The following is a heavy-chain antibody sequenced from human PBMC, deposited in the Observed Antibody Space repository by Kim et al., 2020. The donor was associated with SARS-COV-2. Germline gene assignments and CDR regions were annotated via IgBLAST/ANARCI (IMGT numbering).Heavy chain of an antibody. Sequence: ASVKVSCKASGYTFTSYAMHWVRQAPGQRLEWMGWINAGNGNTKYSQKFQGRVTITRDTSANTAYMELSSLRSEDTAVYYCARGAALRYLFDYWGQGTLVTVSS. CDR2: INAGNGNT. CDR1: GYTFTSYA. J-gene: IGHJ4*02. CDR3: ARGAALRYLFDY. V-gene: IGHV1-3*01. D-gene: IGHD2-2*02.